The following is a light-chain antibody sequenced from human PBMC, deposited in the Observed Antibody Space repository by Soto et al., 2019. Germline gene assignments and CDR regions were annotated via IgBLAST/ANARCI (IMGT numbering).Light chain of an antibody. Sequence: EIMMTQSRVTLSTYPGEKVTLSCRASQSVVGNQLAWYQHRRGQAPRLLIHGASSRVTGIPDRFSGSGSGTDFTLTITRLEPEDFAVYYCQQYQSLTFGGGAKVDIK. CDR3: QQYQSLT. CDR1: QSVVGNQ. J-gene: IGKJ4*01. V-gene: IGKV3-20*01. CDR2: GAS.